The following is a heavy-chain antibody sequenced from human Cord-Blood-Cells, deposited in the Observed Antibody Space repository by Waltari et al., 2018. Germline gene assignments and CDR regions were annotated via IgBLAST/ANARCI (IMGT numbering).Heavy chain of an antibody. CDR3: AKGDGVVIANWFDP. Sequence: EVQLVESGGGLVQPGRSLRLSCAASGFTFDDYAMHWVRPAPGKGLEWVSGISRNSGSIGYADSVKGRVTISRDNAKNSLYLQMNSLRAEDTALYYCAKGDGVVIANWFDPWGQGTLVTVSS. CDR1: GFTFDDYA. J-gene: IGHJ5*02. CDR2: ISRNSGSI. D-gene: IGHD2-21*01. V-gene: IGHV3-9*01.